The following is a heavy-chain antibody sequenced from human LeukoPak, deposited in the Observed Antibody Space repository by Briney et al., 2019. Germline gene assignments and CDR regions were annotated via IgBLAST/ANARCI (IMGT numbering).Heavy chain of an antibody. CDR1: GGSITSSSYY. Sequence: SETLSLTCTVSGGSITSSSYYWDWIRQPPGKGLEWIGSIYYSGSTNYNPSLKSRVTISVDTSKNQFSLKLSSVTAADTAVYYCARGEQWLGSWFDYWGQGTLVTVSS. V-gene: IGHV4-39*07. D-gene: IGHD6-19*01. CDR2: IYYSGST. CDR3: ARGEQWLGSWFDY. J-gene: IGHJ4*02.